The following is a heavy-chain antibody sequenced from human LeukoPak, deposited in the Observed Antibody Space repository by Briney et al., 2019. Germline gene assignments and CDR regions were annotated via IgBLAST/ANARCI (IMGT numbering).Heavy chain of an antibody. Sequence: GGSLRLSCAASGFTFSSYSMNWVRQAPGKGLEWVSYITTSGSNMYYADSVKGRFTISRDSSKNTLYLQMNSLRAEDTALYYCAKTNGYNWDYWGQGTLVTVSS. V-gene: IGHV3-48*01. J-gene: IGHJ4*02. CDR2: ITTSGSNM. CDR1: GFTFSSYS. D-gene: IGHD5-24*01. CDR3: AKTNGYNWDY.